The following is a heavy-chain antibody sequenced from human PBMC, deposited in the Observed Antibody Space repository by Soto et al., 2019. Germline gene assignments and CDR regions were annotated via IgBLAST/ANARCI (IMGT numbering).Heavy chain of an antibody. CDR1: GFSLSSHAVG. V-gene: IGHV2-5*02. J-gene: IGHJ4*02. D-gene: IGHD6-19*01. CDR2: TYWDDDD. Sequence: QITLKESGPTLVKPTQTLTLTCTFSGFSLSSHAVGVGWIRQPPGKTLDWLAFTYWDDDDHYSPSLMSRLTITKDTSKNQVVLTMTNMDPVDTATYYCAHGSGWLFDYWGPGTLVTVSS. CDR3: AHGSGWLFDY.